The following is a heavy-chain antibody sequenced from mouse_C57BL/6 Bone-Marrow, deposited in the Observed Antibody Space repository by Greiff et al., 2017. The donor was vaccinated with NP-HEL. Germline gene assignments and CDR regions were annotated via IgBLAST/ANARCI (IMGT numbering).Heavy chain of an antibody. Sequence: EVQLVESGGGLVKPGGSLKLSCAASGFTFSDYGMHWVRQAPEKGLEWVAYISSGSSTIYYADTVKGRFTISRDNAKNTLFLQMTSLRSEDTAMYYCARPGDTTVVATPYFDYWGQGTTLTVSS. CDR1: GFTFSDYG. V-gene: IGHV5-17*01. CDR2: ISSGSSTI. J-gene: IGHJ2*01. CDR3: ARPGDTTVVATPYFDY. D-gene: IGHD1-1*01.